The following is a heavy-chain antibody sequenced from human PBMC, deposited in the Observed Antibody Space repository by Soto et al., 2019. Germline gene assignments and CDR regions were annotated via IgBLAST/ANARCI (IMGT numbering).Heavy chain of an antibody. CDR2: ISYDGSNK. J-gene: IGHJ4*02. Sequence: GGSLRLSCAAPGFTFSSYGMHWVRQAPGKGLEWVAVISYDGSNKYYADSVKGRFTISRDNSKNTLYLQMNSLRAEDTAVYYCAKGSPLYSSSSSTIDYWGQGTLVTVSS. CDR3: AKGSPLYSSSSSTIDY. V-gene: IGHV3-30*18. D-gene: IGHD6-6*01. CDR1: GFTFSSYG.